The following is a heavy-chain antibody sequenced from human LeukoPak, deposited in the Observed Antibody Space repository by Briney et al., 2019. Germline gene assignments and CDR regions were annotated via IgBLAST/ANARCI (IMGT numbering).Heavy chain of an antibody. J-gene: IGHJ6*03. D-gene: IGHD1-1*01. CDR2: INHSGST. CDR1: GGSFSDYY. CDR3: ARVTGTRLRYMDV. V-gene: IGHV4-34*01. Sequence: PSETMSLTCAVYGGSFSDYYWSWIRQPPGKGLEWIGEINHSGSTNYNPSLKSRVTRSVDTSKNQFSLKLSSVTAADTAVYYCARVTGTRLRYMDVWGKGTTVTVSS.